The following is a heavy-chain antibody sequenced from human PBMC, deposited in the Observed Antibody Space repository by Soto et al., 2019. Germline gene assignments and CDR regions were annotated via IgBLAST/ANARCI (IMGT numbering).Heavy chain of an antibody. CDR3: AHCRGGVASF. D-gene: IGHD3-16*01. J-gene: IGHJ4*02. V-gene: IGHV2-5*02. CDR1: GFSLNTRDVG. Sequence: QITLNESGPALVKPTQTLTLTCTFSGFSLNTRDVGVGWIRQPPGKALEWLGVVYWDDDKTYSPSLKSRLTITQDTPKTQVVLRMTKMDPVDTATYYCAHCRGGVASFWGQGTLVTVSS. CDR2: VYWDDDK.